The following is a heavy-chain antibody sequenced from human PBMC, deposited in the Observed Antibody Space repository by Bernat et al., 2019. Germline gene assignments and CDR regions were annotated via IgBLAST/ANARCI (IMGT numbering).Heavy chain of an antibody. V-gene: IGHV3-48*01. CDR3: ARETGEWELGI. Sequence: EVQLVESGGALVQPGGSLRLSCAASGFTFSSYSMNWVRQAPGKGLEWVSYISRTSSNIYYADSVKGRFTISRDNVKNSLYLQMNSLRAEDTAVYYCARETGEWELGIWGQGTMVTVSS. CDR2: ISRTSSNI. CDR1: GFTFSSYS. J-gene: IGHJ3*02. D-gene: IGHD1-26*01.